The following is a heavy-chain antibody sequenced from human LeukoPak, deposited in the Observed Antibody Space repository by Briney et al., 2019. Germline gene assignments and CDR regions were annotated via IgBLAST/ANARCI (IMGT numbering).Heavy chain of an antibody. CDR2: ISGSGGST. J-gene: IGHJ4*02. CDR1: GITLSNYG. D-gene: IGHD2-21*01. V-gene: IGHV3-23*01. CDR3: AKRGVVIRVILVGFHKEAYYFDS. Sequence: GGSLRLSCAVSGITLSNYGISWVRQAPGKGLEWVAGISGSGGSTNYADSVKGRFTVSRDNPKNTLYLQLNSLRAEDTAVYFCAKRGVVIRVILVGFHKEAYYFDSWGQGALVTVSS.